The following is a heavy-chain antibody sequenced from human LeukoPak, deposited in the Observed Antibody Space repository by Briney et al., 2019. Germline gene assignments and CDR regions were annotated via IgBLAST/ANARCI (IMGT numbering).Heavy chain of an antibody. CDR2: IYTSGST. V-gene: IGHV4-4*07. Sequence: PSETLSLTCTVSGGSISSYYWSWTRQPAGKGLEWIGRIYTSGSTNYNPSLKSRVTMSVDTSKNQFSLKLSSVTAADTAVYYCARAPYYYDSSGIPYYFDYWGQGTLVTVSS. D-gene: IGHD3-22*01. CDR3: ARAPYYYDSSGIPYYFDY. J-gene: IGHJ4*02. CDR1: GGSISSYY.